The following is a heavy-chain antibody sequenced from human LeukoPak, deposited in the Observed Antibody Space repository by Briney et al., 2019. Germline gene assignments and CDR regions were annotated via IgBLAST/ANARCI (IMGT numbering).Heavy chain of an antibody. D-gene: IGHD3-22*01. V-gene: IGHV1-3*03. CDR2: INAGNGNT. CDR1: VYTLTSYA. CDR3: AGDYYDSSGYPVY. J-gene: IGHJ4*02. Sequence: ASVKVSCKASVYTLTSYAMHWVRQAPGQRLEWMGWINAGNGNTKYSQEFQGRVTINRDTSASTAYMELSSLRSEDMAVYYCAGDYYDSSGYPVYWGEGTLVTVSS.